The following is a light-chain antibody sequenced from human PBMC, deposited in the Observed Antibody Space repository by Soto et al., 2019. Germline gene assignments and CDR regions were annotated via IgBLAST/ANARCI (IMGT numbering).Light chain of an antibody. J-gene: IGKJ1*01. V-gene: IGKV1-39*01. CDR3: QQYNNWPRT. CDR1: QSIRTY. CDR2: AAS. Sequence: DIQMTQSPSSLSASVGDRVTITCRASQSIRTYLNWYQQKPGKAPNLLIYAASTLQSGVPSRFSGSGSGTDFTLTISSLQPEDFAVYYCQQYNNWPRTFGQGTRVEI.